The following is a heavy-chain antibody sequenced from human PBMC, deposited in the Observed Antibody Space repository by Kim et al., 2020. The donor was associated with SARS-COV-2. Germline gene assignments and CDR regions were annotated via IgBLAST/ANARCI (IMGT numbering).Heavy chain of an antibody. Sequence: ADSVKGRFTISRDNAKNSLYLQMNSLRAEDTALYYCAKDSNYDSSGYLDYWGQGTLVTVSS. D-gene: IGHD3-22*01. J-gene: IGHJ4*02. CDR3: AKDSNYDSSGYLDY. V-gene: IGHV3-9*01.